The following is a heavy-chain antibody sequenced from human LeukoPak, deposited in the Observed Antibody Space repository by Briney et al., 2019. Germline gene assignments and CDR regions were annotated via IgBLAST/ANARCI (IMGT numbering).Heavy chain of an antibody. V-gene: IGHV4-34*01. Sequence: XSFXXXYWSWIRQPPGKGLEWIGEINHSGSTNYNPSLKSRVTISVDTSKNQFSLKLSSVTAADTAVYYCARVSSGHFDYWGQGTLVTVSS. CDR2: INHSGST. CDR1: XSFXXXY. D-gene: IGHD6-25*01. CDR3: ARVSSGHFDY. J-gene: IGHJ4*02.